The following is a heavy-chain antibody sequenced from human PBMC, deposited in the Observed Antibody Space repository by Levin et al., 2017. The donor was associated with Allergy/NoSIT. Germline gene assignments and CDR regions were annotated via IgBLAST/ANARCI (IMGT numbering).Heavy chain of an antibody. CDR1: GFTFSSYA. D-gene: IGHD4-23*01. CDR3: AKDRMGSHDYGGNSGGQDAFDI. V-gene: IGHV3-23*01. J-gene: IGHJ3*02. CDR2: ISGSGGST. Sequence: GGSLRLSCAASGFTFSSYAMSWVRQAPGKGLEWVSAISGSGGSTYYADSVKGRFTISRDNSKNTLYLQMNSLRAEDTAVYYCAKDRMGSHDYGGNSGGQDAFDIWGQGTMVTVSS.